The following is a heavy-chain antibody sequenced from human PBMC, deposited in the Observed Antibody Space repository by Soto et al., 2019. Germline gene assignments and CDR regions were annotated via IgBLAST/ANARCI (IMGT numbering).Heavy chain of an antibody. CDR2: IRSKPYGGTI. D-gene: IGHD2-2*01. J-gene: IGHJ4*02. V-gene: IGHV3-49*03. Sequence: GGSLRLSCTASGFTFGDYTMSWFRQAPGKGLEWVGFIRSKPYGGTIEYAASVKGRFTISRDDSKSIAYLQMDSLKTEDTAVYYCTRDQRDCSSTSCRLFDSWGQGTLVTVSS. CDR1: GFTFGDYT. CDR3: TRDQRDCSSTSCRLFDS.